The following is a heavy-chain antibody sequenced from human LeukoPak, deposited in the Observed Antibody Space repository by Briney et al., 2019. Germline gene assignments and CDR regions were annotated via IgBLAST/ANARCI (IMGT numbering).Heavy chain of an antibody. D-gene: IGHD2-2*02. CDR1: GYTFTGYY. Sequence: ASVKVSCKASGYTFTGYYMHWVRQAPGQGLEWMGWINPNSGGTNYAQKLQGRVTMTRDTSISTAYMELSRLRSDDTAVYYCARGGTDVFGIVVVPAAILDYWGQGTLVTVSS. CDR2: INPNSGGT. V-gene: IGHV1-2*02. CDR3: ARGGTDVFGIVVVPAAILDY. J-gene: IGHJ4*02.